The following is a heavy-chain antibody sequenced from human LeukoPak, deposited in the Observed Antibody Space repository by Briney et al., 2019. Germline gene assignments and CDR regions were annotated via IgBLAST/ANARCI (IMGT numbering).Heavy chain of an antibody. J-gene: IGHJ6*03. CDR2: ISRSGSTK. D-gene: IGHD2-15*01. V-gene: IGHV3-48*03. CDR1: GFTFSSYE. CDR3: ARVLRYCSGGNCYSGGLGYMDV. Sequence: GGSLRLSCAASGFTFSSYEMNWVRQAPGKGLEWVSSISRSGSTKYYADSVKGRFTISRDNAKNSLFLQRNSLRAEDTAVYYCARVLRYCSGGNCYSGGLGYMDVWGKGTTVTISS.